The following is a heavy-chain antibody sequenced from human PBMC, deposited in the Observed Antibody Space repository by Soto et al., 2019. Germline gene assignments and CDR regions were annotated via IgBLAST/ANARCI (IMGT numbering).Heavy chain of an antibody. Sequence: ETLSLTCTVSGGSISSYYWNWIRQPPGKGLEWIGYIYNSGNTNYNPSLRSRVTISVDTSKNQFSLKLTSVTAADTAGYYCARVPSPWAQGTLVTVSS. V-gene: IGHV4-59*12. CDR1: GGSISSYY. J-gene: IGHJ5*02. CDR2: IYNSGNT. CDR3: ARVPSP.